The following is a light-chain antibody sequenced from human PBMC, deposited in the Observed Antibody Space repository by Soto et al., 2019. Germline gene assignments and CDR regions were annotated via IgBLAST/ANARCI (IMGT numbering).Light chain of an antibody. CDR3: GTWDSRLSGVL. CDR1: SRDVGGYNY. V-gene: IGLV2-14*01. CDR2: EVS. J-gene: IGLJ2*01. Sequence: QSALTQPASVSGSPGQSITISCTGTSRDVGGYNYVSWHQQHPGKAPKVIITEVSNRPSGVSNRFSGSKSGNTASLTISGLQAEDEADYYCGTWDSRLSGVLFGGGTKLTVL.